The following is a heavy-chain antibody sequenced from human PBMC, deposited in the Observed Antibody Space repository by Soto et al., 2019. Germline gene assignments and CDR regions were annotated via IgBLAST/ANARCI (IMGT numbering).Heavy chain of an antibody. CDR1: GYTFTSYD. CDR2: MNPNSGNT. D-gene: IGHD2-15*01. J-gene: IGHJ6*02. V-gene: IGHV1-8*01. Sequence: QVQLVQSGAEVKKPGASVKVSCKASGYTFTSYDINWVRQATGQGLEWMGWMNPNSGNTGYAQKFQGRVTMTRNTTKSTAYKELGSLRSEDTAVYYWGGGGGGSGGRKYYYYGMDVWGQGTTVTVSS. CDR3: GGGGGGSGGRKYYYYGMDV.